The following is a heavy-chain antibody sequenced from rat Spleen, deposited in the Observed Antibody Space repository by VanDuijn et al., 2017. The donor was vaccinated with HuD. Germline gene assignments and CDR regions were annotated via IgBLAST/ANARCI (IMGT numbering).Heavy chain of an antibody. Sequence: EVQLVESGGGLVQPGRSMRLSCAASGFTFNDYYMAWVRQAPEKGLEWVTSISYEGSNTYYRDSVKGRFTISRDNAKSTLSLQMDSLRSEDTATYYCARRHYGYTDYFDYWGQGVMVTVSS. J-gene: IGHJ2*01. CDR3: ARRHYGYTDYFDY. CDR1: GFTFNDYY. D-gene: IGHD1-9*01. V-gene: IGHV5-22*01. CDR2: ISYEGSNT.